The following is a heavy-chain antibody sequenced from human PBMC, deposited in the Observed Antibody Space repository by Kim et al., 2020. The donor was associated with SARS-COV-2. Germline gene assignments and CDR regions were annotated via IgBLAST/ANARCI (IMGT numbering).Heavy chain of an antibody. CDR3: ARARPKWLVTVDFDY. V-gene: IGHV4-34*01. CDR2: INHSGST. D-gene: IGHD6-19*01. J-gene: IGHJ4*02. CDR1: GGSFSGYY. Sequence: SETLSLTCAVYGGSFSGYYWSWIRQPPGKGLEWIGEINHSGSTNYNPSLKSRVTISVDTSKNQFSLKLSSVTAADTAVYYCARARPKWLVTVDFDYWGQGTLVTVSS.